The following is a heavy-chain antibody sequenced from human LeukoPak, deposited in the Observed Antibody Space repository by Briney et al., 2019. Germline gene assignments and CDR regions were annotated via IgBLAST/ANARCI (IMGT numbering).Heavy chain of an antibody. CDR2: INHSGST. CDR1: GGSFSGYY. CDR3: ASIVVVVAATLSRWFDP. D-gene: IGHD2-15*01. J-gene: IGHJ5*02. V-gene: IGHV4-34*01. Sequence: SETLSLTCAVYGGSFSGYYWGWIRQPPGKGLEWIGEINHSGSTNYNPSLKSRVTISVDTSKNQFSLKLSSVTAADTAVYYCASIVVVVAATLSRWFDPWGQGTLVTVSS.